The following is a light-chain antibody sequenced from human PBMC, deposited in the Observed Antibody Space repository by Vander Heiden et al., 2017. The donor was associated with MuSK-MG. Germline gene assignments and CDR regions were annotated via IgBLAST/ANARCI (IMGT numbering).Light chain of an antibody. CDR1: QDISNY. J-gene: IGKJ5*01. CDR3: QQDDNLPFT. V-gene: IGKV1-33*01. Sequence: DIQMTQSPSSLSASVGDRVTITCPASQDISNYLNWYQQKPGKAPKLLIYDASNLETGVPSRFSGSGSGTDFTFPISSLQPEDVATYYCQQDDNLPFTFGQGTQVEIK. CDR2: DAS.